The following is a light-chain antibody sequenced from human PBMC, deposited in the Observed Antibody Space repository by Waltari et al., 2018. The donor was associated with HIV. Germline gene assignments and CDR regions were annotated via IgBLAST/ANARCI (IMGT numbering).Light chain of an antibody. CDR2: KAS. Sequence: IQMPQSPSTLSASLGDRVPIPCRASQSISYWLAWFQQKPGRAPKHLIHKASSLESGVPSRFGGSGSRTESTLTISSLQPDDFATYYCQQSNSYSYTFGQGTKLEIK. V-gene: IGKV1-5*03. CDR1: QSISYW. CDR3: QQSNSYSYT. J-gene: IGKJ2*01.